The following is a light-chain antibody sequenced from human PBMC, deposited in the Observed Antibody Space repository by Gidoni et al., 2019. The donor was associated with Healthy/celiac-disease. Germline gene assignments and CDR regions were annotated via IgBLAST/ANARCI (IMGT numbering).Light chain of an antibody. CDR1: QSVLYSSNNKNY. CDR3: QQYSSTPST. CDR2: WAS. V-gene: IGKV4-1*01. Sequence: DIVMTQSPDSLALSLGERATINCKSSQSVLYSSNNKNYFAWYQQKPGQPPKLLIYWASTRESGVPDRFSGSGSGTDFTLTISSLQAEDVAVYYCQQYSSTPSTFGQGTKLEIK. J-gene: IGKJ2*01.